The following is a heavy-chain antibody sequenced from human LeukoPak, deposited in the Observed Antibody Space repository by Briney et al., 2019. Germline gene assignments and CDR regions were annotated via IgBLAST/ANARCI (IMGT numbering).Heavy chain of an antibody. CDR2: IYSGGTT. J-gene: IGHJ6*02. CDR1: GFTVSSNY. D-gene: IGHD3-16*02. Sequence: GGSLRLSCAASGFTVSSNYMNWVRQAPGKGLDWVSIIYSGGTTYYADSVKGRFTISRDNSKNTLYLQMNSLRAEDTAVYYCLSFPYYYGMDVWGQGTTVTVSS. V-gene: IGHV3-53*05. CDR3: LSFPYYYGMDV.